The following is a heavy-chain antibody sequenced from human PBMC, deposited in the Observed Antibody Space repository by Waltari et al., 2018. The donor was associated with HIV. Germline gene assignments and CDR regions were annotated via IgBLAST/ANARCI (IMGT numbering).Heavy chain of an antibody. J-gene: IGHJ5*02. CDR3: ARGIRYYAP. CDR1: GTLVSDNY. CDR2: LYGDGTT. Sequence: EVQLVQSGGGVVSPEESVRLSCAVSGTLVSDNYMSWIRQAPGKGLEWVAVLYGDGTTYYADSVKGRFVVSRDKAKYMFFLQMDYPRGADSATYFCARGIRYYAPWGQGVLVSVS. D-gene: IGHD3-3*01. V-gene: IGHV3-53*02.